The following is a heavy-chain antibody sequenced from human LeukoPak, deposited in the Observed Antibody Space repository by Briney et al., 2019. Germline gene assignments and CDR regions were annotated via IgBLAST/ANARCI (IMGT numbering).Heavy chain of an antibody. CDR2: IKHSGST. Sequence: PSETLSLACAVYGGSFSGYYWSWILQPPGKGLEWIGEIKHSGSTNYNPSLKRRVTISVDTSKNQSSLKLSSVTAADTAVYYCAGLGDYRNYYYYYGMDVWGQGTTVTVSS. V-gene: IGHV4-34*01. D-gene: IGHD4-11*01. CDR1: GGSFSGYY. CDR3: AGLGDYRNYYYYYGMDV. J-gene: IGHJ6*02.